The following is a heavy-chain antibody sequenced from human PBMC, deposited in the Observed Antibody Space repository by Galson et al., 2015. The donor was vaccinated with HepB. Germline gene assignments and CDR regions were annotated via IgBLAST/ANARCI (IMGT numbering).Heavy chain of an antibody. J-gene: IGHJ4*02. Sequence: SVKVSCKASGGTFNRYGINWVRQAPGQGLEWMGGIIPIFGTTNHAQKFQGRVTITADKSTSTVYMELSSLRSEDTAVYYCAREEGQWELRGGGFDYWGQGTLVTVSS. V-gene: IGHV1-69*06. CDR1: GGTFNRYG. D-gene: IGHD1-26*01. CDR3: AREEGQWELRGGGFDY. CDR2: IIPIFGTT.